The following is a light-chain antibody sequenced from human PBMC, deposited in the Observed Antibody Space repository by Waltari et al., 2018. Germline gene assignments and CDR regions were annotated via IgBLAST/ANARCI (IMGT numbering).Light chain of an antibody. Sequence: EIVLTQSPATLSLSPGERVTLSCRASQSVSSYLAWYQQKPGQAPRLLIYEASDRATGIPARFSGSGSGTDFTLTISSLEPEDFAVYYCQQRITWPITFGQGTRLEIK. CDR3: QQRITWPIT. J-gene: IGKJ5*01. CDR1: QSVSSY. V-gene: IGKV3-11*01. CDR2: EAS.